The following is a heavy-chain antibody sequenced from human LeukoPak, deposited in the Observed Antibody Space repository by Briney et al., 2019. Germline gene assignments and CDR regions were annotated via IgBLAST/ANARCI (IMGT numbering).Heavy chain of an antibody. CDR2: INPNSGGT. Sequence: ASVTVSCKASGYTFTGYYMHWVGQAPGQGLEWMGWINPNSGGTNYSQKFQGRVTMTRDTSISTAYMELSRLRSDDTAVYYCARDQPQLVLFDPWGQGTLVTVSS. CDR3: ARDQPQLVLFDP. D-gene: IGHD6-13*01. J-gene: IGHJ5*02. CDR1: GYTFTGYY. V-gene: IGHV1-2*02.